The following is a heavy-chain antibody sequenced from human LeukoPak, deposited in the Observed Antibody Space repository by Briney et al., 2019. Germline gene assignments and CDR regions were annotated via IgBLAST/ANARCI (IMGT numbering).Heavy chain of an antibody. J-gene: IGHJ4*02. CDR1: GSTFSCYW. CDR2: IKQDGSEK. CDR3: ARPAMVRGVMLFHFDY. V-gene: IGHV3-7*01. D-gene: IGHD3-10*01. Sequence: GGSLRLSCAASGSTFSCYWMSWVRQAPGKGLEWVANIKQDGSEKYYVASVKDRFTSSRDNAKNSLYLQMNSLRAEDTAVYYCARPAMVRGVMLFHFDYWGQGTLVTVSS.